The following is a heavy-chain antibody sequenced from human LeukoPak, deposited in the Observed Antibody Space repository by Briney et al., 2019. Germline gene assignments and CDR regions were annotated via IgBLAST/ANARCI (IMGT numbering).Heavy chain of an antibody. J-gene: IGHJ4*02. CDR3: ARDLGAGYFDY. D-gene: IGHD6-19*01. CDR1: GFTFSSYW. V-gene: IGHV3-7*01. CDR2: IKQDGSEK. Sequence: GGSLRLSCAASGFTFSSYWMSWVRQAPGKGLEWVANIKQDGSEKYYVDSVKGRFTISRDNAKNSLYLQMNSLRAEDTTVYYCARDLGAGYFDYWGQGTLVTVSS.